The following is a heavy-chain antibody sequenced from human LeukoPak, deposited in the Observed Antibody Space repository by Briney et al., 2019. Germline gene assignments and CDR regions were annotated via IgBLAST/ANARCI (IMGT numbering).Heavy chain of an antibody. CDR3: ARDRDSSGWSGGFDY. CDR1: GFTFNNYA. V-gene: IGHV3-74*01. Sequence: GGSLRLSCVASGFTFNNYAMSWVRQAPGKGLVWVSRINTDGSSTSYADSVKGRFTISRDNAKNTLYLQMNSLRAEDTAVYYCARDRDSSGWSGGFDYWGQGTLVTVSS. J-gene: IGHJ4*02. CDR2: INTDGSST. D-gene: IGHD6-19*01.